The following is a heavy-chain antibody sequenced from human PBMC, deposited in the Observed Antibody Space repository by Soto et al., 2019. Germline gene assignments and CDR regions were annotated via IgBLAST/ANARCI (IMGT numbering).Heavy chain of an antibody. CDR2: IYYSGST. V-gene: IGHV4-39*07. D-gene: IGHD3-22*01. J-gene: IGHJ4*02. Sequence: SETLSLTCTVSGGSISSSSYYWGWIRQPPGKGLEWIGSIYYSGSTYFNPSLKSRLTISVDTSKNQFSLKLSSVTAADTAVYYCAREDYSYDSSGYYRVFDNWGQGTLVTVSS. CDR1: GGSISSSSYY. CDR3: AREDYSYDSSGYYRVFDN.